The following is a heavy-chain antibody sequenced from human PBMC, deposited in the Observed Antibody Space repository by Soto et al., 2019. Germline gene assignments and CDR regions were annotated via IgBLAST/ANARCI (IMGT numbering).Heavy chain of an antibody. CDR3: AKDPNDYDSSAYYVDY. CDR2: ISNDDRTI. V-gene: IGHV3-48*03. D-gene: IGHD3-22*01. CDR1: GFTFSRYA. J-gene: IGHJ4*02. Sequence: EVQLVESGGGLVQPGGSLRLSCAASGFTFSRYAINWVRQAPGKGLEWVSYISNDDRTIFYADSVKGRFTISRDNSKDSLYLQMNSLRAEDTAVYFCAKDPNDYDSSAYYVDYWGRGTLVTVSS.